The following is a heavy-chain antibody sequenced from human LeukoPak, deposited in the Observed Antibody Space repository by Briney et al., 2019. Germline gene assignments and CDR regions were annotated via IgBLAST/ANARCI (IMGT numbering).Heavy chain of an antibody. J-gene: IGHJ4*02. Sequence: SETLSLTCAVYGGSFSGYYWSWIRQPPGKGLEWIGEINHSGSTNYNPSLKSRVTISVDTSKNQFSLKLSSVTVADTAVYYCARDPAGGGYWGQGTLVTVSS. CDR3: ARDPAGGGY. CDR1: GGSFSGYY. CDR2: INHSGST. V-gene: IGHV4-34*01.